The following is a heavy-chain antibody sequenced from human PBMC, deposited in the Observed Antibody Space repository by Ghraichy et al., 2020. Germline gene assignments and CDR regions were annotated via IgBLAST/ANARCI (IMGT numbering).Heavy chain of an antibody. CDR1: GFSLSTSGMC. J-gene: IGHJ6*03. CDR3: ARTLSDYGDYYYYYYMDV. V-gene: IGHV2-70*11. Sequence: QTLSLTCTFSGFSLSTSGMCVSWIRQPPGKALEWLARIDWDDDKYYSTSLKTRLTISKDTSKNQVVLTMTNMDPVDTATYYCARTLSDYGDYYYYYYMDVWGKGTTVTVSS. D-gene: IGHD4-17*01. CDR2: IDWDDDK.